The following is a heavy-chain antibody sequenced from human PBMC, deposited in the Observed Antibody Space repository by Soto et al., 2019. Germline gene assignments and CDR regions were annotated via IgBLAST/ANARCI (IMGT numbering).Heavy chain of an antibody. CDR1: GGSISSSNW. Sequence: SETLSLTCAVSGGSISSSNWWSWVRQPPGKGLEWIGEIYRSGSTNYNPSLKSRVTISVDKSKNQFSLKLSSVTAADTAVYYCARGNRDFLEWSSGRNYYYYGMDVWGQGTTVTASS. J-gene: IGHJ6*02. CDR2: IYRSGST. V-gene: IGHV4-4*02. D-gene: IGHD3-3*01. CDR3: ARGNRDFLEWSSGRNYYYYGMDV.